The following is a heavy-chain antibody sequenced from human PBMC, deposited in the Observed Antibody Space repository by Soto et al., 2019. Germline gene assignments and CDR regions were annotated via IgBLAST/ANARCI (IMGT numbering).Heavy chain of an antibody. Sequence: QVQLVESGGGVVQPGGSLRLSCAASGFTFSYYGFHWVRQAPGKGLEWVAVMHTGGNEKYYVDSVKGRFTVSRDDSRIMVYLKMSGLRAEDTAEYFWARDADPTCHYRHFDLWGRGALVAVS. D-gene: IGHD3-10*01. CDR3: ARDADPTCHYRHFDL. V-gene: IGHV3-33*08. CDR2: MHTGGNEK. CDR1: GFTFSYYG. J-gene: IGHJ4*02.